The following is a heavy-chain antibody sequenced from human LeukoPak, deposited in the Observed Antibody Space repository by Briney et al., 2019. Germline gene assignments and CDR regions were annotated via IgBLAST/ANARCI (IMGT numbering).Heavy chain of an antibody. CDR3: ARDGYSSSWYNWFDP. CDR1: GFTFSSYA. CDR2: ISYDGSNK. V-gene: IGHV3-30*04. J-gene: IGHJ5*02. D-gene: IGHD6-13*01. Sequence: PGRSLRLSCAASGFTFSSYAMHWVRQAPGKGLEWVAVISYDGSNKYYADSVKARFTISRDNSKNALYLQMNSLRAEDTAVYYCARDGYSSSWYNWFDPWGQGTLVTVSS.